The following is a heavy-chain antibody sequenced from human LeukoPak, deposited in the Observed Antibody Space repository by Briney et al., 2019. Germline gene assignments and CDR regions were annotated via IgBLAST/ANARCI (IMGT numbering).Heavy chain of an antibody. J-gene: IGHJ4*02. V-gene: IGHV4-59*01. CDR3: TRVPSGSYYRGNYFDY. D-gene: IGHD1-26*01. CDR2: IYYSGST. CDR1: GGSISSYY. Sequence: SETLSLTCTVSGGSISSYYWSWIRQPPGKGLEWIGYIYYSGSTNYNPSLKSRVTISVDTSKNQFSLKLSSVTAADTAVYYCTRVPSGSYYRGNYFDYWGQGTLVTVSS.